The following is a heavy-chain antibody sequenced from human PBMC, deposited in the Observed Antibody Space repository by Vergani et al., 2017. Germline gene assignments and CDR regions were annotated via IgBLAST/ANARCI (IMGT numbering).Heavy chain of an antibody. CDR1: GFTFGDYS. J-gene: IGHJ3*02. D-gene: IGHD3-22*01. CDR2: IRSKAYGGTT. Sequence: EVQLVESGGGLVKPGRSLRLSCTASGFTFGDYSMSWFRQAPGKGLEWVGFIRSKAYGGTTEYAASVKGRFTISRDDYKSIAYLQMNSLKTEDTAVYYCTRALTMIVVVTPSGAFDIWGQGTMVTVSS. V-gene: IGHV3-49*05. CDR3: TRALTMIVVVTPSGAFDI.